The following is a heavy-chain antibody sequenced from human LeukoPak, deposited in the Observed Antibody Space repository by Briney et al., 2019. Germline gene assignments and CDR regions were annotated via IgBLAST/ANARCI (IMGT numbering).Heavy chain of an antibody. CDR1: GFTFGDYA. D-gene: IGHD3-10*01. V-gene: IGHV3-49*03. Sequence: GGSLRLSCTASGFTFGDYAMSWFRQAPGKGLEWVGFIRSKAYGGTTEYAASVKGRFTISRDDSKSIAYLQMNSLKTEDTAVYYCTRSGGQLLWFGELLTFDDWGQGTLVTVSS. CDR2: IRSKAYGGTT. CDR3: TRSGGQLLWFGELLTFDD. J-gene: IGHJ4*02.